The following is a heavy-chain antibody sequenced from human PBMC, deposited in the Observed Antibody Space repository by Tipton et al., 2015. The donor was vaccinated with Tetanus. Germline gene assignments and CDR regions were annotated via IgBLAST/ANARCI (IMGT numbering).Heavy chain of an antibody. CDR3: ARDSYYDSSGYDAFDI. D-gene: IGHD3-22*01. V-gene: IGHV4-59*01. Sequence: LRLSCTVSGGSISSYYWSWIRQPPGKGLEWIEHIYYSGSTNYTPSLKSRVTISVDTSKNQLSLKLSSVTAADTAVYYCARDSYYDSSGYDAFDIWGQGTMVTVSP. CDR2: IYYSGST. CDR1: GGSISSYY. J-gene: IGHJ3*02.